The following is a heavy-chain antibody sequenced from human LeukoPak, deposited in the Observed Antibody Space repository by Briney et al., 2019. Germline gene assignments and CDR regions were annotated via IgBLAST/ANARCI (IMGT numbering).Heavy chain of an antibody. CDR3: AELGITMIGIV. V-gene: IGHV3-48*03. D-gene: IGHD3-10*02. J-gene: IGHJ6*04. Sequence: PGGSLRLSCAASGFTFSSYEMNWVRQVPGKGLGWVSYISSSGSTIYYADSVKGRFTISRDNAKNSLYLQINSLRAEDTAVYYCAELGITMIGIVWGKGTTVTISS. CDR1: GFTFSSYE. CDR2: ISSSGSTI.